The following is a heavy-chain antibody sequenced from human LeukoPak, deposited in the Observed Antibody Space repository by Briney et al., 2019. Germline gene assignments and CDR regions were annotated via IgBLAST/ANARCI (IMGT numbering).Heavy chain of an antibody. J-gene: IGHJ4*02. V-gene: IGHV4-31*03. D-gene: IGHD1-14*01. CDR3: ARGGDRRGFDY. Sequence: PSETLSLTCTVSGGSISDGGYYWSWIRQHPGKGLEWIGYIYDSGTTYYSPALQSRDTISVDTSDNKFSLKLKSLTAADTAVYYCARGGDRRGFDYWGQGTLVTVSS. CDR1: GGSISDGGYY. CDR2: IYDSGTT.